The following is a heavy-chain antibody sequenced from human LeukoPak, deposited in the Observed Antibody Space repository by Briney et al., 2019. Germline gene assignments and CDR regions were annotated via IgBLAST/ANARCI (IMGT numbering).Heavy chain of an antibody. CDR3: ASIWAHSSGWYYFDY. V-gene: IGHV3-23*01. D-gene: IGHD6-19*01. Sequence: PGGSQRLSCAASGFTFSSYAMSWVRQAPGNGLEWVSAISGSGGSTYYADSVKGRFTISRDNSKNTLYLQMNSLRAEDTAVYYCASIWAHSSGWYYFDYWGQGTLVTVSS. CDR1: GFTFSSYA. CDR2: ISGSGGST. J-gene: IGHJ4*02.